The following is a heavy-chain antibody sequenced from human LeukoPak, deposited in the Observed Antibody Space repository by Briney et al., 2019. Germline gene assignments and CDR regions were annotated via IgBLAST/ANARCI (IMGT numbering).Heavy chain of an antibody. V-gene: IGHV1-24*01. CDR3: ATEPRRWVVPPWFDP. Sequence: ASVKVSCKVSGYTLTELSMRWVRQAPGKGLEWMGGFDPEDGETIYAQKFQGRVTMTEDTSTDTAYMELSSLRSGDTAVYYCATEPRRWVVPPWFDPWGQGTLVTVSS. CDR1: GYTLTELS. CDR2: FDPEDGET. J-gene: IGHJ5*02. D-gene: IGHD4-23*01.